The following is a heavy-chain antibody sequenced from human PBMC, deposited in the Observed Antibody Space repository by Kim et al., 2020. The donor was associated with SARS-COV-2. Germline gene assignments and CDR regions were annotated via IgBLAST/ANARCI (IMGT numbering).Heavy chain of an antibody. V-gene: IGHV3-30*04. Sequence: GGSLRLSCAASGFTFSSYAMHWVRQAPGKGLEWVAVISYDGSNKYYADSVKGRFTISRDNSKNTLYLQMNSLRAEDTAVYYCARDYDYYDSSGYTYYYYGMDVWGQGTTVTVSS. CDR1: GFTFSSYA. J-gene: IGHJ6*02. D-gene: IGHD3-22*01. CDR2: ISYDGSNK. CDR3: ARDYDYYDSSGYTYYYYGMDV.